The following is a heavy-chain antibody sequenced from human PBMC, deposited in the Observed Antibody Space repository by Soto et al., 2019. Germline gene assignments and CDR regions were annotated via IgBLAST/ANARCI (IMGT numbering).Heavy chain of an antibody. CDR2: IFSSGST. V-gene: IGHV4-4*07. CDR1: GGSINTFY. J-gene: IGHJ4*02. Sequence: SETLSLTCTVSGGSINTFYWSWVRQPAGKGLEWIGRIFSSGSTSFNPSLESRVAMSVDTSKNHFPLNLSSVTAADMAVYYCAREGSYSAYNFAHGIQLWSFDFWGQGALVTAPQ. D-gene: IGHD5-12*01. CDR3: AREGSYSAYNFAHGIQLWSFDF.